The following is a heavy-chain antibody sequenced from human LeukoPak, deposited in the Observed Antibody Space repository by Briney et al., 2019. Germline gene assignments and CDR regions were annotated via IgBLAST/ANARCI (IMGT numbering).Heavy chain of an antibody. CDR2: IIPIFGTA. Sequence: ASVKVSCTASGGTFSSYAISWVRQAPGQGLEWMGGIIPIFGTANYAQRFQGRVTITADESTSTAYMELSSLRSEDTAVYYCARVNRFLAKRELLRLGYYYGMDVWGQGTTVTVSS. V-gene: IGHV1-69*13. CDR1: GGTFSSYA. J-gene: IGHJ6*02. CDR3: ARVNRFLAKRELLRLGYYYGMDV. D-gene: IGHD1-26*01.